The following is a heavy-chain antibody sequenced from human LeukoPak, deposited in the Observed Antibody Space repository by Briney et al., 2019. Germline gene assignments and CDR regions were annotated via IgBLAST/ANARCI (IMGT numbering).Heavy chain of an antibody. CDR1: GFTFSSYG. V-gene: IGHV3-30*02. CDR2: IRYDGSNK. Sequence: PGGSLRLSCAASGFTFSSYGMHWVRQAPGKGLEWVAFIRYDGSNKYYADPVKGRFTISRDNSKNTLYLQMNSLRAEDTAVYCCAKDLRFNYVWEAGYWGQGTLVTVSS. CDR3: AKDLRFNYVWEAGY. D-gene: IGHD3-16*01. J-gene: IGHJ4*02.